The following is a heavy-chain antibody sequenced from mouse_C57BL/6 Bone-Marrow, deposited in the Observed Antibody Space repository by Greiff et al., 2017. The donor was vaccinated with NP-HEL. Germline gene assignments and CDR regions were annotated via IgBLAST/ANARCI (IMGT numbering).Heavy chain of an antibody. J-gene: IGHJ3*01. CDR3: TDGSSSPWFAY. Sequence: EVQVVESGAELVRPGASVKLSCTASGFNIKDDYMHWVKQRPEQGLEWIGWIDPENGDTEYASKFQGKATITADNSSNTAYLQLSSLTSEDTAVYYCTDGSSSPWFAYWGQGTLVTVSA. D-gene: IGHD1-1*01. CDR1: GFNIKDDY. V-gene: IGHV14-4*01. CDR2: IDPENGDT.